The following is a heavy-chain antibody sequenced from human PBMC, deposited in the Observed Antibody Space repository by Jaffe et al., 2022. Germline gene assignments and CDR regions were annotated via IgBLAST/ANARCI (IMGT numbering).Heavy chain of an antibody. CDR1: GYTFTSYA. V-gene: IGHV1-3*01. CDR3: ARGDIVVVVAATGYFQH. CDR2: INAGNGNT. D-gene: IGHD2-15*01. Sequence: QVQLVQSGAEVKKPGASVKVSCKASGYTFTSYAMHWVRQAPGQRLEWMGWINAGNGNTKYSQKFQGRVTITRDTSASTAYMELSSLRSEDTAVYYCARGDIVVVVAATGYFQHWGQGTLVTVSS. J-gene: IGHJ1*01.